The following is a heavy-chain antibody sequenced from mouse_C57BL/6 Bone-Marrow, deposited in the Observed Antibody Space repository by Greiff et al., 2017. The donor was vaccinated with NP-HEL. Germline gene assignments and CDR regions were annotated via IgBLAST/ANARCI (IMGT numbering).Heavy chain of an antibody. D-gene: IGHD1-1*02. V-gene: IGHV1-69*01. CDR3: AREGVAWFAY. J-gene: IGHJ3*01. CDR2: IDPSDSYT. CDR1: GYTFTSYW. Sequence: QVQLKQPGAELVMPGASVKLSCKASGYTFTSYWMHWVKQRPGQGLEWIGEIDPSDSYTNYNQKFKGKSTLTVDKSSSTAYMQLSSLTSEDSAVYYCAREGVAWFAYWGQGTLVTVSA.